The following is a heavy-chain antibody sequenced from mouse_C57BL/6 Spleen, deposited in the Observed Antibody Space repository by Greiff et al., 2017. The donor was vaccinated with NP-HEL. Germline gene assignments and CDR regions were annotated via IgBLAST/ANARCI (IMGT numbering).Heavy chain of an antibody. CDR1: GYTFTDYN. J-gene: IGHJ2*01. CDR2: INPNNGGT. D-gene: IGHD2-1*01. V-gene: IGHV1-18*01. CDR3: ARYGNYEVFDY. Sequence: VQLQQSGPELVKPGASVKIPCKASGYTFTDYNMDWVKQSHGKSLEWIGDINPNNGGTIYNQKFKGKATLTVDKSSSTAYMELRSLTSEDTAVYYCARYGNYEVFDYWGQGTTLTVSS.